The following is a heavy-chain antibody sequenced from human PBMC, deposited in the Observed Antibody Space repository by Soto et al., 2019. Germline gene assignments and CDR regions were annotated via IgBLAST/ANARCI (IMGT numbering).Heavy chain of an antibody. Sequence: SETLSLTCTVSGGSISSYYWSWIRQPPGKGLEWIGYIYYSGSTNYNPSLKSRVTISVDTSKSQFSLKLSSVTAADTAVYYCARLGVAAAGTGNWFDPWGQGTLVTVS. CDR3: ARLGVAAAGTGNWFDP. J-gene: IGHJ5*02. V-gene: IGHV4-59*08. CDR2: IYYSGST. D-gene: IGHD6-13*01. CDR1: GGSISSYY.